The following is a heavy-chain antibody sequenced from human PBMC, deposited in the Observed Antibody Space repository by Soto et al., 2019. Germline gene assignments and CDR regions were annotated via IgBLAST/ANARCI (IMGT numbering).Heavy chain of an antibody. V-gene: IGHV3-64D*06. CDR1: GFTSSSYA. J-gene: IGHJ4*02. CDR2: ISSNGGST. CDR3: VRDRIAAAGTADY. D-gene: IGHD6-13*01. Sequence: GGSLRLSCSASGFTSSSYAMHWVRQAPGKGLEYVSAISSNGGSTYYADSVKGRFTISRDNSENTLYLQMSSLRAEDTAVYYCVRDRIAAAGTADYWGQGTLVTVSS.